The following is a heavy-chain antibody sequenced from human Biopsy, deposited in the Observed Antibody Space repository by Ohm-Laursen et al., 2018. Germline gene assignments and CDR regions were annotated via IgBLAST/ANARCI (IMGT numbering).Heavy chain of an antibody. D-gene: IGHD3-22*01. J-gene: IGHJ6*02. CDR3: VRGVDYYDPYHYYALDV. Sequence: QTLSLTCAVYGESFNGYYWSWIRQTPGKGLEWIGEINHSGRTNYNPSLKSRVTISVDTSKNQFSLKVRSVTAADTAVYYCVRGVDYYDPYHYYALDVWGQGATVTVSS. CDR1: GESFNGYY. CDR2: INHSGRT. V-gene: IGHV4-34*01.